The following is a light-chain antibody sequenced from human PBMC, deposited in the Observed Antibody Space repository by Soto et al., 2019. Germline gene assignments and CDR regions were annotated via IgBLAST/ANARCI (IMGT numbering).Light chain of an antibody. V-gene: IGLV2-14*01. Sequence: QSALTQAASASGSPGQSITISCTGTSSDIGAYNHVSWYQQHPGKAPKVLIYEVSDRPSGISNRFSGSKSGNTASLTISRLQAEDEADYYCASHTTSLTWVFGGGTKLTVL. CDR2: EVS. J-gene: IGLJ3*02. CDR1: SSDIGAYNH. CDR3: ASHTTSLTWV.